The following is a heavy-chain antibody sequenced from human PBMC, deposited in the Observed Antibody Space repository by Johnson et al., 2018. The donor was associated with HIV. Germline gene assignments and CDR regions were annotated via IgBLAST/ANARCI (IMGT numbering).Heavy chain of an antibody. V-gene: IGHV3-NL1*01. CDR2: IYSGGSP. CDR1: GFTFSSYG. CDR3: ARVHSGGAFDI. J-gene: IGHJ3*02. Sequence: QVQLVESGGGVVQPGRSLRLSCAASGFTFSSYGMHWVRQAPGKGLEWVSVIYSGGSPYYADSVKGRFTISRDNSKNTLYLQMNSLRAEDTAVYYCARVHSGGAFDIWGQGTMVTVSS.